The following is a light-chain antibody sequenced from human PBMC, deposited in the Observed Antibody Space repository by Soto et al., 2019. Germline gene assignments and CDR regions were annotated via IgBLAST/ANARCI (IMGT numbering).Light chain of an antibody. CDR1: SSNIGAGYN. CDR2: GDS. Sequence: QSVLTQPPSVSGAPGQRVTISCTGSSSNIGAGYNVHWYQQVPGTAPKLLIYGDSNRPSGVPDRFSGSKSGTSASLAITGLQAEDEADYYCQSYESSLSGWLFGAGTKLTVL. J-gene: IGLJ3*02. CDR3: QSYESSLSGWL. V-gene: IGLV1-40*01.